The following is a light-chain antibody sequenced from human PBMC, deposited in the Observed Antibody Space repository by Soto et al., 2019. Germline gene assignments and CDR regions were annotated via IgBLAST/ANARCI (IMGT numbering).Light chain of an antibody. CDR2: DAS. CDR1: QNINNY. J-gene: IGKJ1*01. Sequence: DIQMTQYPSSLSASVGDRVTITCQASQNINNYLNWYQQKPGRAPKLLIYDASNLEAGVPSRFRGSGSGTDFTFTISRLQPEDIATYNCQQHENLPTFGQGTKVDIK. V-gene: IGKV1-33*01. CDR3: QQHENLPT.